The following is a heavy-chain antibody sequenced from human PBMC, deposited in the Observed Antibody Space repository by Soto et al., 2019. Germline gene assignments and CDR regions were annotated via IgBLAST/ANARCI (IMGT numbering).Heavy chain of an antibody. Sequence: ASVKVSCKASGYTFTSYYMHWVRQAPGQGLEWMGIINPSGGSTSYAQKFQGRVTMTRDTSTSTVYMELSSLRSEDTAVYYCARDRVVLVPAALFDYWGQGTLVTVSS. CDR1: GYTFTSYY. CDR3: ARDRVVLVPAALFDY. D-gene: IGHD2-2*01. J-gene: IGHJ4*02. CDR2: INPSGGST. V-gene: IGHV1-46*01.